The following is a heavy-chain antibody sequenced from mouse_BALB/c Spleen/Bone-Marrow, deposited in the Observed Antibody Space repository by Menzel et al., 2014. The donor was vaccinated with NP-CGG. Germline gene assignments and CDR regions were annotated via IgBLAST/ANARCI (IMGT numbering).Heavy chain of an antibody. J-gene: IGHJ3*01. CDR2: IYPYNGGA. D-gene: IGHD2-1*01. CDR3: ARSYGNYDAWFAH. CDR1: GYTFTDYN. V-gene: IGHV1S29*02. Sequence: EVQRVESGPELVKPGASVKISCKASGYTFTDYNMHWVKQSHGESLEWIGYIYPYNGGAGYNQKFKSKATLTVDNSSSTAYMELRSLTSDDSAVYYCARSYGNYDAWFAHWGQGTLVTVSA.